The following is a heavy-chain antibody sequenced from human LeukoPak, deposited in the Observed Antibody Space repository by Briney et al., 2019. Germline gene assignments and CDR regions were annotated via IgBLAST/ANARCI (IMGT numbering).Heavy chain of an antibody. D-gene: IGHD3-9*01. V-gene: IGHV3-48*02. CDR2: IRTTAEGAKYA. CDR1: GFSFTDYP. Sequence: GGSLRLSCAPSGFSFTDYPMNWVRQAPGKGLEWISNIRTTAEGAKYAYYADSVKGRVTISRDDGKNTLYLHMNSLRDDDTAVYYCATDQRYAFDYWGQGILVTVSS. CDR3: ATDQRYAFDY. J-gene: IGHJ4*02.